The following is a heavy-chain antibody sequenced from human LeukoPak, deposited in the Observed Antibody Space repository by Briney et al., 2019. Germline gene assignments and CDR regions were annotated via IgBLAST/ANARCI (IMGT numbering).Heavy chain of an antibody. CDR1: GYTFTIYG. CDR3: ARLDCSSTSCHSDY. V-gene: IGHV1-18*01. Sequence: AASVKVSCKASGYTFTIYGISWVRQAPGQGLEWMGWISAYNGNTNYAQKLQGRVTMTTDTSTSTAYMELRSLRSDDTAVYYCARLDCSSTSCHSDYWGQGTLVTVSS. D-gene: IGHD2-2*01. CDR2: ISAYNGNT. J-gene: IGHJ4*02.